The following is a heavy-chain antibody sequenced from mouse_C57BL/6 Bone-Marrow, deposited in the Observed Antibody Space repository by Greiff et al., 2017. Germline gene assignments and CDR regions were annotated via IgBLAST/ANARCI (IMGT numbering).Heavy chain of an antibody. CDR3: ARNGYCYYYAMDY. CDR1: GFSLTSYG. J-gene: IGHJ4*01. Sequence: VKLMESGPGLVQPSQSLSITCTVSGFSLTSYGVHWVRQSPGKGLEWLGVIWSGGSTDYNAAFISRLSISKDNSKSQVFFKMNSLQADDTAIYXCARNGYCYYYAMDYWGQGTSVTVSS. D-gene: IGHD2-3*01. CDR2: IWSGGST. V-gene: IGHV2-2*01.